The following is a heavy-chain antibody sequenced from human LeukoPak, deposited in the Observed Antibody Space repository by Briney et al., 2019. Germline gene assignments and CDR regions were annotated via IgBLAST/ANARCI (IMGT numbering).Heavy chain of an antibody. CDR2: INPNSGGT. D-gene: IGHD3-10*01. CDR3: ARDPDLTYYYGSGSRLTGDY. V-gene: IGHV1-2*06. Sequence: GASVKVSCKASGYTFTGYYMHWVRQAPGQGLEWMGRINPNSGGTNYAQKFQGRVTMTRDTSISTAYMELSRLRSDDTAVYYCARDPDLTYYYGSGSRLTGDYWGQGTLVTVSS. J-gene: IGHJ4*02. CDR1: GYTFTGYY.